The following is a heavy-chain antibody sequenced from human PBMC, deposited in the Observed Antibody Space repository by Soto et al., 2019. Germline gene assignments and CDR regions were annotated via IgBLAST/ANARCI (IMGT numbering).Heavy chain of an antibody. V-gene: IGHV4-28*01. D-gene: IGHD2-15*01. CDR2: IDYSGST. CDR3: ARSPVVVAATIRYYFDY. J-gene: IGHJ4*02. CDR1: GGSIGTW. Sequence: SETLSLTCPVSGGSIGTWWGWIRQPPGKGLEWIGYIDYSGSTYYNPSLKSRVTMSLDTSKNQLSLKLSSVTAVDTAVYYCARSPVVVAATIRYYFDYWGQGTLVTVSS.